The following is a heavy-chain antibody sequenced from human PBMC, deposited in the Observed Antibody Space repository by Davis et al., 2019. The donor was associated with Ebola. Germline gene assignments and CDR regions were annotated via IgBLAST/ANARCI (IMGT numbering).Heavy chain of an antibody. J-gene: IGHJ6*04. CDR1: GYTFTSYG. V-gene: IGHV1-18*01. D-gene: IGHD2-15*01. CDR2: ISAYNGNT. CDR3: AREEIVVVVAATDFYYYYGMDV. Sequence: AASVKVSCKASGYTFTSYGISWVRQAPGQGLEWMGWISAYNGNTSYAQKFQGRVTMTRDTSTSTVYMELSSLRSEDTAVYYCAREEIVVVVAATDFYYYYGMDVWGKGTTVTVSS.